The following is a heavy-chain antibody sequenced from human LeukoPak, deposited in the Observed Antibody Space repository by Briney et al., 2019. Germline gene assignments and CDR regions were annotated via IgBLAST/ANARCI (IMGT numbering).Heavy chain of an antibody. J-gene: IGHJ2*01. D-gene: IGHD2-2*02. CDR3: ARQLVVVPAAIPSYWYFDL. CDR1: GGSISSYY. V-gene: IGHV4-59*08. Sequence: SETLSLTCTVSGGSISSYYWSWIRQPPGKGLEWIGYIYYSGSTNYNPSLKSRVTISVDTSKNQFSLKLSSVTAADTAVYYCARQLVVVPAAIPSYWYFDLWGRGTLVAVSS. CDR2: IYYSGST.